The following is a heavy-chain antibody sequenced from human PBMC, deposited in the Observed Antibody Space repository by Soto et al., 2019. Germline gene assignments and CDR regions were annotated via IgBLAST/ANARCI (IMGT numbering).Heavy chain of an antibody. J-gene: IGHJ4*02. CDR3: GIYSCNGYDKEYFAS. CDR1: GGSISTYY. CDR2: IYYSGST. V-gene: IGHV4-59*01. Sequence: ASETLSLTCTVSGGSISTYYWSWIRQPPGKGLEWIGYIYYSGSTNYNPSLKSRVNISVDTSKNQFSLKMSSVTAADTAVYYYGIYSCNGYDKEYFASWGQGTLVIVSS. D-gene: IGHD5-12*01.